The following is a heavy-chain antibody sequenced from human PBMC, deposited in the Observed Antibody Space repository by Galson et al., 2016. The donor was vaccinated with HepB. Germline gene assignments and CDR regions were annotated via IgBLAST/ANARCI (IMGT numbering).Heavy chain of an antibody. CDR2: ISSDAVTT. CDR3: VTQYGVDG. Sequence: SLRLSCAASGFTFSSYAMHWVRQAPGKGLEYVSAISSDAVTTYYADSVKGRFTISRENSKNTLYLQMSGLRAEDTAIYYCVTQYGVDGWGQGTTVTVS. CDR1: GFTFSSYA. J-gene: IGHJ6*02. V-gene: IGHV3-64D*09.